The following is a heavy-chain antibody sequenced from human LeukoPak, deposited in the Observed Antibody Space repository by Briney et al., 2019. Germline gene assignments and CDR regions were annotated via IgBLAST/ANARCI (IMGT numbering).Heavy chain of an antibody. J-gene: IGHJ3*02. Sequence: GGSLRLSCAASGFTFSSYAMNWVRQAPGKGLEWVAFIRCDGIHKYYADSVKGRFTISRDNSKNTLYLQMISLRPEDTAVYYCAKPISGRSNDAFDIWGQGTMVTVSS. CDR3: AKPISGRSNDAFDI. CDR1: GFTFSSYA. CDR2: IRCDGIHK. V-gene: IGHV3-30*02. D-gene: IGHD6-19*01.